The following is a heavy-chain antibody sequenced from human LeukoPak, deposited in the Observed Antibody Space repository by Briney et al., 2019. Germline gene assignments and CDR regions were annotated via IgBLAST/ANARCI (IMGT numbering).Heavy chain of an antibody. CDR3: AAGVGPTHPHYYYSYMDV. D-gene: IGHD1-26*01. J-gene: IGHJ6*03. Sequence: ASVKVSCKVSGCTLSELSMHWVRQAPGKGLEWMGSFDREEGKTIDAQKFQGRVTMTEDTSTDTAYMELSSLRSEDTAVYYCAAGVGPTHPHYYYSYMDVWGKGTTVTVSS. CDR1: GCTLSELS. CDR2: FDREEGKT. V-gene: IGHV1-24*01.